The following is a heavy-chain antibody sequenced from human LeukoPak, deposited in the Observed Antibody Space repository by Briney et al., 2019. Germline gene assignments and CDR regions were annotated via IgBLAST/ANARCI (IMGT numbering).Heavy chain of an antibody. J-gene: IGHJ3*02. V-gene: IGHV1-24*01. CDR1: GYTLTELS. D-gene: IGHD2-8*01. CDR3: ATWARVFDAFDI. CDR2: FDPEDGET. Sequence: PEASVKVSCKVSGYTLTELSMHWVRQAPGKGLEWMGGFDPEDGETIYAQKFQGRVTMTEDTSTDTAYMELSSLRSEDTAVYYCATWARVFDAFDIWGQGTMVTVSS.